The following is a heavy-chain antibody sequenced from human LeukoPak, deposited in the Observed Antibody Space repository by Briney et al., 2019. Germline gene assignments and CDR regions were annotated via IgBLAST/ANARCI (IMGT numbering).Heavy chain of an antibody. CDR1: GGTFSSYA. J-gene: IGHJ4*02. D-gene: IGHD3-9*01. V-gene: IGHV1-69*05. Sequence: SVKVSCKASGGTFSSYAISWVRQAPGQGLEWMGGIIPIFGTANYAQKFQGRVTITTDESTSTAYMELSSLRSEDTAVYYCASGGYYDILTGYYALDYWGQGALVTVSS. CDR3: ASGGYYDILTGYYALDY. CDR2: IIPIFGTA.